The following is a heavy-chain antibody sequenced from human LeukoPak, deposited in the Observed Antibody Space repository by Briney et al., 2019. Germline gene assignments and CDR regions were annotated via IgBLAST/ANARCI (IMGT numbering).Heavy chain of an antibody. CDR1: GGSISSYY. J-gene: IGHJ4*02. V-gene: IGHV4-59*01. D-gene: IGHD6-19*01. CDR2: IYYSGST. CDR3: ARESIAVAGIYYFDY. Sequence: SETLSLTCTVSGGSISSYYWSWIRQPPGKGLEWIGYIYYSGSTNHNPSLKSRVTISVDTSKNQFSLKLSSVTAADTAVYYCARESIAVAGIYYFDYWGQGTLVTVSS.